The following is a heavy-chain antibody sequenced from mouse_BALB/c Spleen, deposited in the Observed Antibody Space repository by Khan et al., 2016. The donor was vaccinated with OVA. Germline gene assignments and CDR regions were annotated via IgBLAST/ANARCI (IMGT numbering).Heavy chain of an antibody. J-gene: IGHJ2*01. CDR1: GYSITSGYG. V-gene: IGHV3-2*02. CDR2: ISYSGST. D-gene: IGHD2-12*01. Sequence: EVQLVESGPGLVKPSQSLSLTCTVTGYSITSGYGWNWIRQFPGNKLEWMGYISYSGSTNYNPSFKSRISITRDTSKNPFFLQLNSVTTEDAATYYWSRTTRIKYWGQGTTLTVSS. CDR3: SRTTRIKY.